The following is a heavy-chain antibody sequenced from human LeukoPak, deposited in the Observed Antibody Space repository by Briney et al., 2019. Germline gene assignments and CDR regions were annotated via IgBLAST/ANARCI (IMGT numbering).Heavy chain of an antibody. CDR2: IYDSGST. D-gene: IGHD6-13*01. CDR1: GYSISSGYSISNGYY. CDR3: ARNRTTVIPGIGAAGPLNWFDP. Sequence: SETLSLTCAVSGYSISSGYSISNGYYWGWIRQPPGKGLEWIGSIYDSGSTYYNPSLKSRVTTSVDTAKNQFSLQLSSVTAADTAVYYCARNRTTVIPGIGAAGPLNWFDPWGQGILVTVSS. V-gene: IGHV4-38-2*01. J-gene: IGHJ5*02.